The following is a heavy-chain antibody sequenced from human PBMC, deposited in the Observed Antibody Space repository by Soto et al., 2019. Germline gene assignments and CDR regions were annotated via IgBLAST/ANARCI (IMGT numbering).Heavy chain of an antibody. Sequence: QVQLVESGGGVVQPGRSLRLSCAASGFTFSSYAMHWVRQAPGKGLEWVAVISYDGSNKYYADSVKGRFTISRDNSKNTLYLQMNSLRAEDTAVYYCARYGTGTSLYWGQGTLVTVSS. J-gene: IGHJ4*02. D-gene: IGHD1-7*01. CDR3: ARYGTGTSLY. CDR1: GFTFSSYA. V-gene: IGHV3-30-3*01. CDR2: ISYDGSNK.